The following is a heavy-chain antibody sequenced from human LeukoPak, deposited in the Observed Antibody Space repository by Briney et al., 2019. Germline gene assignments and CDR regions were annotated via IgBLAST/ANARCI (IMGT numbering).Heavy chain of an antibody. J-gene: IGHJ3*02. CDR3: AKCRRMVDAFDI. CDR2: IYHSGST. D-gene: IGHD3-10*01. Sequence: GSLRLSCAAYGFTFSSYSMNWVRQAPGKGLEWIGSIYHSGSTYYNPSLKSRVTISVDTSKNQFSLKLSSVTAADTAVYYCAKCRRMVDAFDIWGQGTMVTVSS. V-gene: IGHV4-38-2*01. CDR1: GFTFSSYS.